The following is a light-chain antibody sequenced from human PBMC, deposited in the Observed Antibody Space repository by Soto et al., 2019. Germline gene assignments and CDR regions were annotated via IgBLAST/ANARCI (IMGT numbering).Light chain of an antibody. Sequence: QLVLTQPPSVSGAPGQRVTISCTGSSSNIGAGYDVHWYQQLPGTAPKLLIYGNSNRPSGVPDRFSGSKSGTSASLAITGLQDEDEADYYCQYYDSRRSGSVFGGGTPLTV. CDR3: QYYDSRRSGSV. V-gene: IGLV1-40*01. CDR2: GNS. CDR1: SSNIGAGYD. J-gene: IGLJ7*01.